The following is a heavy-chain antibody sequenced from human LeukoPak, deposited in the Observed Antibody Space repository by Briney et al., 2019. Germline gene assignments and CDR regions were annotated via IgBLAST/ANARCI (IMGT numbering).Heavy chain of an antibody. Sequence: GESLKISCKGSGYTFTSYWIVWVRQMPGKGPEWMGMILPGDSDTKYSPSFEGQITISADKSISSAYLQRSSLKASDTAIYYCARLRDNWEDYWGQGTLVTVSS. D-gene: IGHD1-20*01. CDR1: GYTFTSYW. CDR2: ILPGDSDT. J-gene: IGHJ4*02. V-gene: IGHV5-51*01. CDR3: ARLRDNWEDY.